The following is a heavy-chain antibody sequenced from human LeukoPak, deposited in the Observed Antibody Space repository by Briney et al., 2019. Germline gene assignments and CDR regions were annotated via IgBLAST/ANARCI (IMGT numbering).Heavy chain of an antibody. CDR3: VRGLGRLLRGEGRYYFDY. CDR2: IIPIFGTA. V-gene: IGHV1-69*01. Sequence: SVKVSCKASGGTFSSYAISWVRQAPGQGLEWMGGIIPIFGTANYAQKFQGRVTITADESTSTAYMELSSLRSEDTAVYYCVRGLGRLLRGEGRYYFDYWGQGTLVTVSS. D-gene: IGHD1-26*01. CDR1: GGTFSSYA. J-gene: IGHJ4*02.